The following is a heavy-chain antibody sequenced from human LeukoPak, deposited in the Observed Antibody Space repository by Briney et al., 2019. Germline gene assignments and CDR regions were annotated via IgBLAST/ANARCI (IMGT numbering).Heavy chain of an antibody. Sequence: ASVKVSCKASGGTFSSYAISWVRQAPGQGLEWMGGIIPIFGTANYAQKFQGRVTITTDEPTSTAYMELSSLRSEDTAVYYCASSYNWNYPWYFDLGGRGTLVTVSS. CDR3: ASSYNWNYPWYFDL. J-gene: IGHJ2*01. CDR1: GGTFSSYA. D-gene: IGHD1-7*01. CDR2: IIPIFGTA. V-gene: IGHV1-69*05.